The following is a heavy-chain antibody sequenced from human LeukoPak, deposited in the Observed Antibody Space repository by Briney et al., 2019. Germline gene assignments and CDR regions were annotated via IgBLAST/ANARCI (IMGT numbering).Heavy chain of an antibody. D-gene: IGHD1-26*01. Sequence: PGGSLGLSCAASGFTFSSYGMHWVRQAPGKGLEWVAVISYDGSNKYYADSVKGRFTISRDNSKNTLYLQMNSLRAEDTAVYYCANGVGALDYWGQGTLVTVSS. V-gene: IGHV3-30*18. CDR2: ISYDGSNK. CDR3: ANGVGALDY. J-gene: IGHJ4*02. CDR1: GFTFSSYG.